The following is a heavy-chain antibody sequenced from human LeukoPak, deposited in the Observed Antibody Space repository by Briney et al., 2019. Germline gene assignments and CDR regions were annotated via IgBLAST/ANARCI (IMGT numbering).Heavy chain of an antibody. CDR2: IIPIFGTA. CDR1: GGTFSSYA. Sequence: SVKVSCKASGGTFSSYAISWVRQAPGQGLEWMGGIIPIFGTANYAQKFQGRVTITADESTSTAYMELSSLRSDDTAVYYCARDPLVTRYCSSTSCYSFDYWGQGTLVTVSS. D-gene: IGHD2-2*02. V-gene: IGHV1-69*13. CDR3: ARDPLVTRYCSSTSCYSFDY. J-gene: IGHJ4*02.